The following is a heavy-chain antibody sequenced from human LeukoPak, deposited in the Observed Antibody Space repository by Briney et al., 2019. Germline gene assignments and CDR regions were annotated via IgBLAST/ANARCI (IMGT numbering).Heavy chain of an antibody. CDR3: VNGPDYSGYDY. D-gene: IGHD5-12*01. Sequence: PGGSLRLSCAASGFTFSSYDMSWVRQAPGRGLEWVSTINTSGGSTYYVDSVKGRFTISRDNSNNTLYLQMTSLGAEDTAVYYCVNGPDYSGYDYWGQGTLVTVSS. CDR2: INTSGGST. V-gene: IGHV3-23*01. J-gene: IGHJ4*02. CDR1: GFTFSSYD.